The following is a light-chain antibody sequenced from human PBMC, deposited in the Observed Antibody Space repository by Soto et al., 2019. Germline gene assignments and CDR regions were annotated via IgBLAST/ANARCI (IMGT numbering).Light chain of an antibody. CDR3: QQYNNGPTWT. V-gene: IGKV3-15*01. CDR1: QSVGSN. J-gene: IGKJ1*01. Sequence: EIMMTQARAALSVSTGERVTLSCRARQSVGSNLAWYQQKPGQAPRLLIYGASTRATGIPARFSGSGSETEFTLTISSLQAEDSAVDFSQQYNNGPTWTFGQGTKVDIK. CDR2: GAS.